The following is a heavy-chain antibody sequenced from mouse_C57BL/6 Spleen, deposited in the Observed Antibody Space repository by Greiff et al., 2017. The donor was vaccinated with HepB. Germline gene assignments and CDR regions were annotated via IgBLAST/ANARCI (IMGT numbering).Heavy chain of an antibody. CDR1: GFTFSDYG. D-gene: IGHD3-2*02. CDR3: ARGAQATIYAMDY. CDR2: ISSGSSTI. V-gene: IGHV5-17*01. Sequence: EVHLVESGGGLVKPGGSLKLSCAASGFTFSDYGMHWVRQAPEKGLEWVAYISSGSSTIYYADTVKGRFTISRDNAKNTLFLQMTSLRSEDTAMYYCARGAQATIYAMDYWGQGTSVTVSS. J-gene: IGHJ4*01.